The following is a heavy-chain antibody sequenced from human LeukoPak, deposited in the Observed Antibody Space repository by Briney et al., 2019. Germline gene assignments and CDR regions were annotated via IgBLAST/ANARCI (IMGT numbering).Heavy chain of an antibody. J-gene: IGHJ4*02. CDR3: ARDRGHAYDSSGYFDY. Sequence: SVKVSCKASGGTFSSYAISWVRQAPGQGLEWMGRIIPIFGIANYAQKFQGRVTITADKSTSTAYMELSCLRSEDTAVYYCARDRGHAYDSSGYFDYWGQGTLVTVSS. CDR1: GGTFSSYA. V-gene: IGHV1-69*04. D-gene: IGHD3-22*01. CDR2: IIPIFGIA.